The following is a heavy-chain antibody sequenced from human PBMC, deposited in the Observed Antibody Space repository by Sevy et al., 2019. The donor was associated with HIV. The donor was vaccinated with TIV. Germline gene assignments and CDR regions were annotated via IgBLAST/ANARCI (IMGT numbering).Heavy chain of an antibody. V-gene: IGHV4-34*01. D-gene: IGHD2-2*01. CDR2: INESGIT. Sequence: SETLSLTCAVHYGSFSGYYWNWIRQVPGKGLEWIGEINESGITYYNPSLKSRVTISVDTSKKQVSLKLKSVTAVDSAVYFCALSPPVVVVPGAPSWFDPWGQGTLVTVSS. CDR1: YGSFSGYY. J-gene: IGHJ5*02. CDR3: ALSPPVVVVPGAPSWFDP.